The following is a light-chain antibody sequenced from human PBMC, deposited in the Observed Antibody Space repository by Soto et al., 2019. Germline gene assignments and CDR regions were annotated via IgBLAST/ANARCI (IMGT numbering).Light chain of an antibody. CDR3: QRYNSAPRT. Sequence: DIQMTQSPSSLSASVGDRVTITCRASQGISNYLAWYQQKPGKVPKLLIYAASTLQSGVPPRFSGSGSGTDFTLTISSLQHEDVATYYCQRYNSAPRTFGQGTKVEIK. V-gene: IGKV1-27*01. CDR2: AAS. J-gene: IGKJ1*01. CDR1: QGISNY.